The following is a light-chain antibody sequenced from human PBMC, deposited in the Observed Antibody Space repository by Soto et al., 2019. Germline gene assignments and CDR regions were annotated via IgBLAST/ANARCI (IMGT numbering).Light chain of an antibody. V-gene: IGKV1-17*01. CDR2: DAS. CDR3: QQYNSHSRT. J-gene: IGKJ1*01. Sequence: DIQMTQSPSSLSASVGDRVSITCRASEGIRNDLGWYQQKPGKAPKVLIFDASSLERGVPSRFSGSGSATEFTLTISSLQPDDFATYYCQQYNSHSRTFGQGTKVDIK. CDR1: EGIRND.